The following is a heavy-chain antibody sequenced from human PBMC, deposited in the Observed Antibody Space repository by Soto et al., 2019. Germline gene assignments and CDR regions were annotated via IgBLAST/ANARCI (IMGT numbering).Heavy chain of an antibody. V-gene: IGHV3-30-3*01. CDR2: ISYDGSNK. Sequence: GGSLRLSCAASGFTFSSYAMHWVRQAPGKGLEWVAVISYDGSNKYYADSVKGRFTISRDNSKNTLYLQMNSLRAEDTAVYYCAREKYYDSSGHWDYWGQGTLVTVSS. J-gene: IGHJ4*02. D-gene: IGHD3-22*01. CDR1: GFTFSSYA. CDR3: AREKYYDSSGHWDY.